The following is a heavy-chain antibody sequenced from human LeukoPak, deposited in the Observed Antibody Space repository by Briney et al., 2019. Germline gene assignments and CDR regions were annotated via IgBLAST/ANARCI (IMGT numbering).Heavy chain of an antibody. V-gene: IGHV3-11*04. J-gene: IGHJ3*02. Sequence: GGSLRLSCAASGFTFSDYYMSWIRQAPGKGLEWVSYISSSGSTIYYADSVKGRFTISRDNAKNSLYLQMNSLRAEDTAVYYCAREGITLVRGVIPVNVNAFDIWGQGTMVTVSS. CDR1: GFTFSDYY. CDR3: AREGITLVRGVIPVNVNAFDI. CDR2: ISSSGSTI. D-gene: IGHD3-10*01.